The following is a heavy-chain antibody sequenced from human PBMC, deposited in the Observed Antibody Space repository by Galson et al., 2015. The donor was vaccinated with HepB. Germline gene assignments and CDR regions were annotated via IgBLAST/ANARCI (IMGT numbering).Heavy chain of an antibody. CDR1: GFIFSTFH. CDR3: EAAWG. Sequence: SLRLSCAASGFIFSTFHMHWVRQGPGKGLEWVAMISDDGSNKDYGEDVKGRFTISRDNSQNTLYLQMDTLAVNDTAVYYCEAAWGWGQGALVTVSS. CDR2: ISDDGSNK. D-gene: IGHD2-15*01. V-gene: IGHV3-30*03. J-gene: IGHJ4*02.